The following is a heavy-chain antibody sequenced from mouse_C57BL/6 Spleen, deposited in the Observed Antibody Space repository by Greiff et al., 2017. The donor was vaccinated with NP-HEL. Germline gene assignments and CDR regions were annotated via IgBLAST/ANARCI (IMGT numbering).Heavy chain of an antibody. CDR3: ARGGVRYWYFDV. J-gene: IGHJ1*03. V-gene: IGHV2-2*01. CDR2: IWSGGST. CDR1: GFSLTSYG. Sequence: QVQLQQSGPGLVQPSQSLSITCTVSGFSLTSYGVHWVRQSPGKGLEWLGVIWSGGSTDYNAAFISRLSISKDNSKSQVFFKMNSLQADDTAIYYCARGGVRYWYFDVWGTGTTVTVSS.